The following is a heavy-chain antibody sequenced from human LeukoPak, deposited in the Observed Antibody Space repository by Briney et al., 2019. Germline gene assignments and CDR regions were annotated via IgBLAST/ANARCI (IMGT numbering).Heavy chain of an antibody. D-gene: IGHD2-8*02. CDR3: VTALNLLAPMDY. V-gene: IGHV3-30*03. J-gene: IGHJ4*02. CDR1: GFTFSSYG. Sequence: GRSLRLSCAASGFTFSSYGMHWVRQAPGKGLECVAVISYDGSNKYYADSVKGRFTISRVNSKNTLYLQMNSLRAEDTAVYYCVTALNLLAPMDYWGQGTLVTVSS. CDR2: ISYDGSNK.